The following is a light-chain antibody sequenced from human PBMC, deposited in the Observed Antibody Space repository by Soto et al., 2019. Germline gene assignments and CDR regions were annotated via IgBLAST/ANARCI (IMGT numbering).Light chain of an antibody. J-gene: IGKJ5*01. CDR3: QQRSNWPRAIT. Sequence: EIVLTQSHATLSLSPGARATLXSKASQSVSSYLTWYQQKPGQAPRLLIYDASNRATGIPARFSGSGSGTDFTLTISSLEPEDFAVYYCQQRSNWPRAITFGQGTRLEI. CDR2: DAS. V-gene: IGKV3-11*01. CDR1: QSVSSY.